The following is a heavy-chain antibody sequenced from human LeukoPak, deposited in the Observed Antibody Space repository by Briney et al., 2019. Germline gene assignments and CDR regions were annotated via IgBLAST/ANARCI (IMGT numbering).Heavy chain of an antibody. CDR2: VNTDGSST. D-gene: IGHD2-21*02. CDR1: GFTFSSYW. CDR3: ARDLRGIVVVTAIDY. J-gene: IGHJ4*02. V-gene: IGHV3-74*01. Sequence: GGSLRLSCAASGFTFSSYWMHWVRQAPGKGLVWASRVNTDGSSTTYADSVKGRFTIPRDNAKNTLYLQMNSLRAEDTAVYYCARDLRGIVVVTAIDYWGQGTLVTVSS.